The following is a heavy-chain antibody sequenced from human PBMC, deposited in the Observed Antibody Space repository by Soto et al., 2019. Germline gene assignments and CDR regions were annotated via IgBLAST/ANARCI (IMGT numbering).Heavy chain of an antibody. CDR2: ISAYNGNT. CDR1: GYTFTSYG. Sequence: ASVKVSCKASGYTFTSYGISWVRQAPGQGLEWMGWISAYNGNTNYAQKLQGRVTMTTDTSTSTAYMELRSLRSDDTAVYYCASHALRYFDWLLSPHYYYYGMDVWGQGTTVTVSS. D-gene: IGHD3-9*01. J-gene: IGHJ6*02. CDR3: ASHALRYFDWLLSPHYYYYGMDV. V-gene: IGHV1-18*04.